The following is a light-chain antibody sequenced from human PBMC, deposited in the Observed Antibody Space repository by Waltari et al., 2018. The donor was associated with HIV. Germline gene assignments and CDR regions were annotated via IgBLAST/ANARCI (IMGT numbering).Light chain of an antibody. V-gene: IGLV2-23*03. CDR3: CSYAGSNTFV. Sequence: QSALTQPASVSGSPGQSITISCTGTNSDVGSYNLVSWYQQHPGKAPKLMIYEGSKRPSGVSNRFSGSKSVNTASLTISGLQAEDEADYYCCSYAGSNTFVFGTGTKVTVL. CDR1: NSDVGSYNL. CDR2: EGS. J-gene: IGLJ1*01.